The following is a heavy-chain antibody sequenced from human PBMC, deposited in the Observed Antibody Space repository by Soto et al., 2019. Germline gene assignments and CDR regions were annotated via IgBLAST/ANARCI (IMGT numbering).Heavy chain of an antibody. CDR1: GDSVSSNSAA. Sequence: SQTLSLTCVISGDSVSSNSAAWNWIRQSPSRGLEWLGRTYYRSKWYNDYAVSVKSRMTINPDTSKNQFSLQLNSVTPEDTAVYYCARDQFVAVAGTGSENYFDYWGQGTLVTVSS. CDR3: ARDQFVAVAGTGSENYFDY. J-gene: IGHJ4*02. D-gene: IGHD6-19*01. V-gene: IGHV6-1*01. CDR2: TYYRSKWYN.